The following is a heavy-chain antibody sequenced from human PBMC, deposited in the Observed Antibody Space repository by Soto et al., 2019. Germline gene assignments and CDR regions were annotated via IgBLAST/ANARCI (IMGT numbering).Heavy chain of an antibody. Sequence: QVQLQESGPGLVKPSQTLSLTCTVSGGSISSGDYYWSWIRQPPGKGLEWIGYIYYSGSTYYNPSLKSRVTISIDTSKNQFSLKLSSVTAADTAVYYCARELMDTYYYYGMDVWGQGTTVTVSS. CDR3: ARELMDTYYYYGMDV. CDR2: IYYSGST. D-gene: IGHD3-10*01. J-gene: IGHJ6*02. V-gene: IGHV4-30-4*01. CDR1: GGSISSGDYY.